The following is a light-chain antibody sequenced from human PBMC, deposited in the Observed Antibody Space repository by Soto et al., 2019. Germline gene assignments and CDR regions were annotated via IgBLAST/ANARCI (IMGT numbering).Light chain of an antibody. CDR3: QQFSSYPLT. CDR2: DAS. J-gene: IGKJ4*01. V-gene: IGKV3-20*01. CDR1: QTVRNNY. Sequence: EFVLTQSPGTLSLSPGERATLSCRASQTVRNNYLAWYQQKPGQAPRLLIYDASSRATGIPDRFRGGGSGTDFTLTISILEPEDFAVYYCQQFSSYPLTFGGGTKVEIK.